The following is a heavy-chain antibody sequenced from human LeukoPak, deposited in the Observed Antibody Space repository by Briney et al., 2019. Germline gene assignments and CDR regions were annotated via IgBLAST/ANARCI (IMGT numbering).Heavy chain of an antibody. Sequence: GGSLRLSCAASGFTFSNYWVHWVRQAPGKGLVWVSRINRDGSTTNYADSVKGRFTVSRDNAKNTLNLQMNSLRAEDTAVYYCARDKKSGESSETNYWGQGTLVTVSS. J-gene: IGHJ4*02. V-gene: IGHV3-74*01. CDR1: GFTFSNYW. D-gene: IGHD3-10*01. CDR2: INRDGSTT. CDR3: ARDKKSGESSETNY.